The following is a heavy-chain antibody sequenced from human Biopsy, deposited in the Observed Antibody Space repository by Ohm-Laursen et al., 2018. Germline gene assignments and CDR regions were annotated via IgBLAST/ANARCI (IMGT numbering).Heavy chain of an antibody. CDR1: DGSISNIINY. CDR2: IYHTGIT. CDR3: ARHSFGSGRDF. V-gene: IGHV4-39*01. J-gene: IGHJ4*02. Sequence: SQTLSLTCTVTDGSISNIINYWGWIRQPLGKGLEWLGSIYHTGITDYNPSLKSRATISVDTSNNQSPQKLSSLTAADTAVYYCARHSFGSGRDFWGQGTLVTVSS. D-gene: IGHD3-10*01.